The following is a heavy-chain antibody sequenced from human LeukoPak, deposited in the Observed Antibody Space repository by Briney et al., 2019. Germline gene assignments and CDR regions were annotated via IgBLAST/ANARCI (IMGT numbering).Heavy chain of an antibody. CDR1: GFTFSSYD. V-gene: IGHV3-23*01. CDR3: ARVVRGYCSSTSCSFVVFDY. Sequence: GGSLRLSCAASGFTFSSYDMTWVRQAPGRGLEGGSAISGSDAGTYYADSVKGGFTISRDNSKNTLYLQMNSLRAEDTAVYYCARVVRGYCSSTSCSFVVFDYWGQGTLVTVSS. CDR2: ISGSDAGT. D-gene: IGHD2-2*01. J-gene: IGHJ4*02.